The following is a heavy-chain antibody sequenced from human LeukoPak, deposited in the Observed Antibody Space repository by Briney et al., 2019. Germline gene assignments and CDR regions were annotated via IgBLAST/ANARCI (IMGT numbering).Heavy chain of an antibody. CDR2: TRYDGSNK. D-gene: IGHD1-26*01. V-gene: IGHV3-30*02. CDR3: AKGHGWEASYHYYYMDV. CDR1: GFTFSSYG. J-gene: IGHJ6*03. Sequence: GGSLRLSCAASGFTFSSYGMYWVRQAPGKGLEWVAFTRYDGSNKYYADSVKGRFTISRDNSKNTLYLKMNSLRAEDTAVYYCAKGHGWEASYHYYYMDVWGKGTTVTISS.